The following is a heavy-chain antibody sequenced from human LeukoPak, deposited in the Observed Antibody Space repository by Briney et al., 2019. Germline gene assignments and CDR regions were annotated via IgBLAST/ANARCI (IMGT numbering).Heavy chain of an antibody. CDR3: AKEGSSWPYYYYGMDV. V-gene: IGHV3-23*01. J-gene: IGHJ6*02. Sequence: GRSLRLSCAASGFTFSSYAMSWVRQAPGKGLEWVSTISGSGGSTYYADSVKGRFTISRDISKNTVYLQMNSLRAEDTALYYCAKEGSSWPYYYYGMDVWGQGTTVTVSS. CDR2: ISGSGGST. D-gene: IGHD6-13*01. CDR1: GFTFSSYA.